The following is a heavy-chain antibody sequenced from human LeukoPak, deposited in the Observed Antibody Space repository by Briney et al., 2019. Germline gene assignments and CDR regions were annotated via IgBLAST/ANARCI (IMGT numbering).Heavy chain of an antibody. Sequence: SETLSLTCAVYGVSFSGYYWSWIRQPPGKGLEWIGEINHSGSTNYNPSLKSRVTISVDTSKNQFSLKLSSVTAADTAVYYCARGRRGDYYYYGMEDVWGQGTTVTVSS. D-gene: IGHD5-12*01. V-gene: IGHV4-34*01. CDR2: INHSGST. CDR3: ARGRRGDYYYYGMEDV. CDR1: GVSFSGYY. J-gene: IGHJ6*02.